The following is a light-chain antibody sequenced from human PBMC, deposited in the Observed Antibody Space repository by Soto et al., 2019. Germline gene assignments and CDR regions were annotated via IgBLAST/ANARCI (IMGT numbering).Light chain of an antibody. CDR2: AAS. Sequence: DIQNTQSPSSLSSSVGDRGTITCPASQSISSYLNWYQQKPGKAPKLLIYAASSLQSGVPSRFSGSGSGTDFTLTISSLQPEDFAAYYCQQSYSTPRGITFGPGTKVDIK. CDR1: QSISSY. V-gene: IGKV1-39*01. J-gene: IGKJ3*01. CDR3: QQSYSTPRGIT.